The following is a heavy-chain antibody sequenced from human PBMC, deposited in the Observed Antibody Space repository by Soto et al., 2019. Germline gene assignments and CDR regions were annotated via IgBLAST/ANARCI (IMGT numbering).Heavy chain of an antibody. CDR2: IYSGCNT. Sequence: GGTLRLSCAASGFSVSTNYMTWVRQAPGKALEWVSVIYSGCNTYYADSLKGRFTISRDNSKNTLNLQMNNLTDADTAVYYCGRGYSGSQGQLAVDYWGQGTPVTVSS. CDR1: GFSVSTNY. V-gene: IGHV3-53*01. CDR3: GRGYSGSQGQLAVDY. J-gene: IGHJ4*02. D-gene: IGHD1-26*01.